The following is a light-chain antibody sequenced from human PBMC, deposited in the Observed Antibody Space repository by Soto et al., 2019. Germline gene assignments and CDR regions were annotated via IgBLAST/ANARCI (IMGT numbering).Light chain of an antibody. Sequence: DIQLTQSPSFLSASVGDRVTITCRASQGISSYLAWYQQKPGKAPKLLIYAASTLQSGVPSRFSGSGSGTEFTLTISSLQPEDFATDYCQQLNSYVITCGQGTRLEIK. J-gene: IGKJ5*01. CDR1: QGISSY. CDR2: AAS. V-gene: IGKV1-9*01. CDR3: QQLNSYVIT.